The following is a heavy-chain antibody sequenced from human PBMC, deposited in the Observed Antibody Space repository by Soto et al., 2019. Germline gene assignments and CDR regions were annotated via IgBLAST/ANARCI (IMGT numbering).Heavy chain of an antibody. CDR3: ARGDSRYCSGGSCTRSTSIYYYYMDV. Sequence: QVQLVESGGGLVKPGGSLRLSCAASGFTFSDYYMSWIRQAPGKGLEWVSYISSSGSTIYYADSVKGRFTISRDNAKNSLYLQMNSLRAEDTAVYHCARGDSRYCSGGSCTRSTSIYYYYMDVWGKGTTVTVSS. CDR2: ISSSGSTI. V-gene: IGHV3-11*01. D-gene: IGHD2-15*01. CDR1: GFTFSDYY. J-gene: IGHJ6*03.